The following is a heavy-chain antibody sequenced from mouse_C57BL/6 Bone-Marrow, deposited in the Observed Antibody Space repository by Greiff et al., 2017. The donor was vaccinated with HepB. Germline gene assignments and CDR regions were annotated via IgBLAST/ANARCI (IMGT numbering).Heavy chain of an antibody. D-gene: IGHD2-1*01. J-gene: IGHJ3*01. Sequence: EVNLVESGGGLVKPGGSLKLSCAASGFTFSSYAMSWVRQTPEKRLEWVATISDGGSYTYYPDNVKGRFTISRDNAKNNLYLQMSHLKSEDTAMYYCAREGGNAWFAYWGQGTLVTVS. CDR1: GFTFSSYA. CDR2: ISDGGSYT. V-gene: IGHV5-4*01. CDR3: AREGGNAWFAY.